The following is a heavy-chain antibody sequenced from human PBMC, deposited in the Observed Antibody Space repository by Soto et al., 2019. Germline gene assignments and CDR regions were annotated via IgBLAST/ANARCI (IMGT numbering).Heavy chain of an antibody. CDR3: HGYGY. CDR2: IYSGGST. D-gene: IGHD1-1*01. J-gene: IGHJ4*02. Sequence: EVQVVESGGGLIQPGGSLRLSCEVSGFSVTANYMSWVRQAPGKGLEWVSVIYSGGSTYYIDSVKGRFSISRDISKNALYVQMNSLRAEDTAVYYCHGYGYWGQGTLVTVS. CDR1: GFSVTANY. V-gene: IGHV3-53*01.